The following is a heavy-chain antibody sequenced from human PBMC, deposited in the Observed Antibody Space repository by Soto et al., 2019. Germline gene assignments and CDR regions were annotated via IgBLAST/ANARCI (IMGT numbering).Heavy chain of an antibody. CDR1: GFTFSTYD. D-gene: IGHD2-8*01. V-gene: IGHV3-13*01. CDR2: IGTIGDA. J-gene: IGHJ5*02. Sequence: GGSLRLSCAASGFTFSTYDMHWVRQATGKGLEWVSAIGTIGDAYYLDSVKGRFTISRENAKNSVYLQMNSLRAGDTAVYYCARGRSNQYESSPPPKFDPWGRGTLVTVSS. CDR3: ARGRSNQYESSPPPKFDP.